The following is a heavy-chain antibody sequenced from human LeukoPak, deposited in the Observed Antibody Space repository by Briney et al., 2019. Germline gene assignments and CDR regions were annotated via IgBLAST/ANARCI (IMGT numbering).Heavy chain of an antibody. V-gene: IGHV4-38-2*02. CDR3: ARDRESSPWGLLLDY. Sequence: PSETLSLTCAVSGYSIRSGYYWAWIRPPPGKGLEWIGSLHHTSSTYYNPSLKSRVTMSVDKSNNKFSLKLRAVTAADTALYYCARDRESSPWGLLLDYWGQGILVTVSS. CDR1: GYSIRSGYY. CDR2: LHHTSST. J-gene: IGHJ4*02. D-gene: IGHD1-26*01.